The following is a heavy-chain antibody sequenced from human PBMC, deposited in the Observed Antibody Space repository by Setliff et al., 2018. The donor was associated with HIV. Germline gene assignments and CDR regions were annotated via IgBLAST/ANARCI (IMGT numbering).Heavy chain of an antibody. CDR3: ARGWGLSYYYDSSGYTPFDY. CDR2: ISPNSGGT. V-gene: IGHV1-2*02. J-gene: IGHJ4*02. CDR1: GDTFTSYY. Sequence: ASVKVSCKASGDTFTSYYMHWVRRAPGQGLEWMGMISPNSGGTNYAQKFQGRVTMTRDTSISTAYMELSRLRSDDTAVYYCARGWGLSYYYDSSGYTPFDYWGQGTLVTVSS. D-gene: IGHD3-22*01.